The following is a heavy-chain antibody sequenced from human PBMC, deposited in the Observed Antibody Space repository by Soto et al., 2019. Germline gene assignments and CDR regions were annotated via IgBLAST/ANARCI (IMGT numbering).Heavy chain of an antibody. Sequence: ASVKVSCKVSGYTLTELSMHRVRQAPGKGLEWMGGFDPEDGETIYAQKFQGRVTMTEDTSTDTAYMELSSLRSEDTAVYYCATESLFWSGYYTGIRTDHYFDYWGQGTLVTVSS. D-gene: IGHD3-3*01. CDR2: FDPEDGET. J-gene: IGHJ4*02. CDR1: GYTLTELS. V-gene: IGHV1-24*01. CDR3: ATESLFWSGYYTGIRTDHYFDY.